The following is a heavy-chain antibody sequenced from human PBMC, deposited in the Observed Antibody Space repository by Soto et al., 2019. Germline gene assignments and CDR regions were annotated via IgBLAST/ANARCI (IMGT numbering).Heavy chain of an antibody. CDR1: GYTFPSYV. Sequence: GASVKVSCKASGYTFPSYVIHWVRQAPGQRLEWMGWIHAGSVYAEYSQKFQGRVTITRDTSASTVFLELSSLRSEDTAVYYCAKTKNTAYNFNPHGMDVWGQGTMVTVSS. CDR2: IHAGSVYA. CDR3: AKTKNTAYNFNPHGMDV. D-gene: IGHD1-1*01. V-gene: IGHV1-3*01. J-gene: IGHJ6*02.